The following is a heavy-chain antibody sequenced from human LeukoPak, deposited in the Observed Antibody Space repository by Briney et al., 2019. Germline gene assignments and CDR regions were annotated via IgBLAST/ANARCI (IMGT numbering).Heavy chain of an antibody. CDR1: XYTFTXXG. D-gene: IGHD2-21*02. CDR2: ISAYNGNT. V-gene: IGHV1-18*01. J-gene: IGHJ4*02. Sequence: XXXCXXSXYTFTXXGISWXRQAPGQGLEWMGWISAYNGNTNYAQKLQGRVTMTTDTSTSTAYMELRSLRSDDTAVYYCARGPPHIVVVTGYYFDYWGQGTLVTASS. CDR3: ARGPPHIVVVTGYYFDY.